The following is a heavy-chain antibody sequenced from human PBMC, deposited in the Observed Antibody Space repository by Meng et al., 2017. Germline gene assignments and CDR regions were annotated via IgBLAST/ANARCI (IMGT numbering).Heavy chain of an antibody. CDR2: IYYRGST. Sequence: GAAPELLMVPQTPSVNWPGAGGPISSGGYCWSLISQNPGKVREWIGYIYYRGSTYYNPSRKSRVTKSVDTSKNQFSLKLSTVTAAETAVYYCARATLLNGSGSDYNWDWYFDLWGRGTLVTVSS. V-gene: IGHV4-31*02. D-gene: IGHD3-10*01. CDR1: GGPISSGGYC. CDR3: ARATLLNGSGSDYNWDWYFDL. J-gene: IGHJ2*01.